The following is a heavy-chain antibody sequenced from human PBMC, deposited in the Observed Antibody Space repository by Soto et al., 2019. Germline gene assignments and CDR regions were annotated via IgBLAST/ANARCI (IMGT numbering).Heavy chain of an antibody. J-gene: IGHJ4*02. V-gene: IGHV3-21*04. D-gene: IGHD2-15*01. CDR3: AKARCSGGTCYVPDY. CDR2: INDDGSNI. CDR1: GFAFNTYS. Sequence: GGSLRLSCTASGFAFNTYSMNWVRQAPGKGLEWVSSINDDGSNIYYADSVKGRFTISRDNPKNTLYLQMNSLRAEDTASYYCAKARCSGGTCYVPDYWGQGVLVTVSS.